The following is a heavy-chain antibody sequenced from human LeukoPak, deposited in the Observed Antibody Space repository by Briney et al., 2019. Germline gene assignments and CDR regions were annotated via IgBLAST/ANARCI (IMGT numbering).Heavy chain of an antibody. CDR3: AVLNGLNYYDSSGYSPFDY. V-gene: IGHV3-23*01. D-gene: IGHD3-22*01. Sequence: GGSLRLSCAASGFTFSSYAMSWVRQAPGKGLEWVSAISGSGGSTYYADSMKGRFTISRDNSKNTLYLQMNSLRAEDTAVYYCAVLNGLNYYDSSGYSPFDYWGQGTLVTVSS. CDR2: ISGSGGST. CDR1: GFTFSSYA. J-gene: IGHJ4*02.